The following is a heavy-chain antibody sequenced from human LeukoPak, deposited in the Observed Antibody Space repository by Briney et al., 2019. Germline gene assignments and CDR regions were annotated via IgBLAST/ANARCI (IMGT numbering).Heavy chain of an antibody. J-gene: IGHJ4*02. V-gene: IGHV4-59*04. CDR1: GGSISSYY. Sequence: SETLSLTCTVSGGSISSYYWSWIRQPPGKGLEWIGYIYYSGSTYYSPSLKSRVTMSVDTSKNQLSLKLSSVTAADTAVYYCARLTGPKLRYFNWLLYFDYWGQGTLVTVSS. CDR2: IYYSGST. CDR3: ARLTGPKLRYFNWLLYFDY. D-gene: IGHD3-9*01.